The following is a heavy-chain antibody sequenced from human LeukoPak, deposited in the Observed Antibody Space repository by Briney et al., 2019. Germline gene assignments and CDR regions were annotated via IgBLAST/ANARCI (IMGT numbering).Heavy chain of an antibody. Sequence: ASVKVSCKASGYTFTGYYMHWMRQAPRQGLEWMGWINPNSGGTNYAQKFQGRVTMTRDTSISTAYMELSRLRSDDTAVYYCAREGGHGYDAFDIWGQGTMVTVSS. CDR1: GYTFTGYY. CDR2: INPNSGGT. CDR3: AREGGHGYDAFDI. V-gene: IGHV1-2*02. D-gene: IGHD5-24*01. J-gene: IGHJ3*02.